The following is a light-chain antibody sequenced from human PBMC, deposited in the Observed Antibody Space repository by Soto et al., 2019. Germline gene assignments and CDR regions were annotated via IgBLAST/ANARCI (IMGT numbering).Light chain of an antibody. V-gene: IGLV2-14*01. CDR3: SSYSRSSFYV. CDR1: SSDVGAYNS. CDR2: EVS. Sequence: QSVLTQPASVSGSPGQSITISCTGTSSDVGAYNSVAWYQQHPGKAPKLMIYEVSNRPSGVSNRFSGSKSGNTASLTISGLQAEDEADYYCSSYSRSSFYVFGTGTQ. J-gene: IGLJ1*01.